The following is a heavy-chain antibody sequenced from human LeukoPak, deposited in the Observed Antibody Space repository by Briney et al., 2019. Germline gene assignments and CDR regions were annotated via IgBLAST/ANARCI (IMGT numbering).Heavy chain of an antibody. CDR1: GGSISSSSYY. J-gene: IGHJ4*02. CDR3: ARQDMAGEVDY. D-gene: IGHD6-19*01. CDR2: FSASGNG. V-gene: IGHV4-39*01. Sequence: PSETLSLTCTVSGGSISSSSYYWGWIRQPPGKGLEWIGRFSASGNGNYNPSLKSRLTISIDTSKNQFSLKLSSVTAADTAVYYCARQDMAGEVDYWGQGTLVTVSS.